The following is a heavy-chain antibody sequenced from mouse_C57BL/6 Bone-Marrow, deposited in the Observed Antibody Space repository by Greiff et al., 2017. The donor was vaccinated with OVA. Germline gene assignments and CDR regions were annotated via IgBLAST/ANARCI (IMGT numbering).Heavy chain of an antibody. CDR3: ASFVNWVFAY. CDR2: IDPSDSYT. J-gene: IGHJ3*01. CDR1: GYTFTSYW. D-gene: IGHD4-1*02. V-gene: IGHV1-50*01. Sequence: QVQLQQSGAELVKPGASVKLSCKASGYTFTSYWMQWVKQRPGQGLEWIGEIDPSDSYTNYNQKFKGKATLTVDPSSSTAYMQLSSLTSEDSAVYYCASFVNWVFAYWGQGTLVTVSA.